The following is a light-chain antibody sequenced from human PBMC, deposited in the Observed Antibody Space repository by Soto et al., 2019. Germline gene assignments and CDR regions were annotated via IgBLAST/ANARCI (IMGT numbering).Light chain of an antibody. CDR2: GAS. CDR3: QKYNSAPPL. V-gene: IGKV1-27*01. Sequence: DIQMSQSPSSLSASVGDRVTITCRASQGISNYLAWYQQKPGKVPKLLIYGASTLQSGVPSRFSGSGSGTDFTLTISGLQPEDVATYYCQKYNSAPPLFGGGTRVEIK. CDR1: QGISNY. J-gene: IGKJ4*01.